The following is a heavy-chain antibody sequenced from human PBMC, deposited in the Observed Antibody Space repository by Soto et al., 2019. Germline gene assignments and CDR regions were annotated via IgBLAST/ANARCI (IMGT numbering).Heavy chain of an antibody. CDR3: SGSSSVYGDYGDALNWYFDL. V-gene: IGHV4-59*01. J-gene: IGHJ2*01. CDR2: IYYSGST. D-gene: IGHD4-17*01. Sequence: SEILSLTCTVSGGSISSYYWSWIRQPPGKGLEWIGYIYYSGSTNYNPSLKSRVTISVDTSKNQFSLKLSSVTAADTAVYYCSGSSSVYGDYGDALNWYFDLWGRGTLVTVSS. CDR1: GGSISSYY.